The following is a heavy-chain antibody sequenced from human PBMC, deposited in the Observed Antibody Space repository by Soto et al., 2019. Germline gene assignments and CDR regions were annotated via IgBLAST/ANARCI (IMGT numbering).Heavy chain of an antibody. Sequence: GGSLRLSCAASGFTFSSYDMHWVRQATGKGLEWVSAIGTAGDTYYPGSVKGRFTISRENAKNSLYLQMNSLRAEDTAVYYSSRASSSISGADPDFVYWGEGNQFTVSS. D-gene: IGHD6-6*01. V-gene: IGHV3-13*01. CDR2: IGTAGDT. J-gene: IGHJ4*02. CDR3: SRASSSISGADPDFVY. CDR1: GFTFSSYD.